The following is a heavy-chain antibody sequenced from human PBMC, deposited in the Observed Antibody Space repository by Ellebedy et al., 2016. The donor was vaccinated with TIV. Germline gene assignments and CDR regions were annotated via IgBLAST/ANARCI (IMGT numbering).Heavy chain of an antibody. J-gene: IGHJ4*02. D-gene: IGHD6-19*01. Sequence: SETLSLXXAVNGGSFSGHYWTWIRQTPGKGLEWIGEVNHSGSTNYNGTLKSRVVISADTSKNQFSLKLSSVTAADTAVYYCARGTVALQSLRYFDSWGQGTQVIVSS. CDR3: ARGTVALQSLRYFDS. CDR2: VNHSGST. V-gene: IGHV4-34*01. CDR1: GGSFSGHY.